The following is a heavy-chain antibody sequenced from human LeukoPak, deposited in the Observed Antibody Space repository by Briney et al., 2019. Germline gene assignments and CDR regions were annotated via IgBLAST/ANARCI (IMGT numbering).Heavy chain of an antibody. V-gene: IGHV3-30*04. CDR3: ATHDY. Sequence: GGSLRLSCAASGFTFSSYAMHGVRQAPGKGLEWVAVISYDGSNKYYADSVKGRFTISRDNSKNTLYLQMNSLRAEDTAVYYCATHDYWGQGTLVTVSS. CDR2: ISYDGSNK. J-gene: IGHJ4*02. CDR1: GFTFSSYA.